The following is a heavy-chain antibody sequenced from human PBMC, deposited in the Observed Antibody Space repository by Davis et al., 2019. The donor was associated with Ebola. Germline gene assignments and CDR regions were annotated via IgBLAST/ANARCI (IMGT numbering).Heavy chain of an antibody. Sequence: SETLSLTCAVYGGSFSDYFWSWIRQPPEKGLEWIGEISHHNGDTNYNPSLKSRVTISVDTSKNQFSLKLSSVTAADTAVYYCARGRRYSYGPPRYWGQGALVTVSS. CDR2: ISHHNGDT. CDR1: GGSFSDYF. V-gene: IGHV4-34*01. J-gene: IGHJ4*02. D-gene: IGHD5-18*01. CDR3: ARGRRYSYGPPRY.